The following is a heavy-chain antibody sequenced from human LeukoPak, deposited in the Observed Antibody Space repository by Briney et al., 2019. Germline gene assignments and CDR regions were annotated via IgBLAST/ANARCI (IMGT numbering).Heavy chain of an antibody. D-gene: IGHD3-22*01. CDR2: ISGSGGST. CDR1: GFTFSSYA. V-gene: IGHV3-23*01. J-gene: IGHJ4*02. Sequence: GGSPRLSCAASGFTFSSYAMSWVRQAPGKGLEWVSAISGSGGSTYYADSVKGRFTISRDNSKNTLYLQMNSLRAEDTAVYYCAKDSLIVVVITFAYWGQGTLVTVSS. CDR3: AKDSLIVVVITFAY.